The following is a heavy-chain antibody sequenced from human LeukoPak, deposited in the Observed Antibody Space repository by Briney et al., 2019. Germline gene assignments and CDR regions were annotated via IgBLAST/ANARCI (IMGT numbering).Heavy chain of an antibody. CDR3: ARRYSSSWYPFGY. D-gene: IGHD6-13*01. J-gene: IGHJ4*02. V-gene: IGHV4-30-2*01. Sequence: PSETLSLTCTVSGGSISSGGYYWSWIRQPPGXGLXWIGYIYHSGSTYYNPSLKSRVTISVDRSKNQFSLKLSSVTAADTAVYYCARRYSSSWYPFGYWGQGTLVTVSS. CDR1: GGSISSGGYY. CDR2: IYHSGST.